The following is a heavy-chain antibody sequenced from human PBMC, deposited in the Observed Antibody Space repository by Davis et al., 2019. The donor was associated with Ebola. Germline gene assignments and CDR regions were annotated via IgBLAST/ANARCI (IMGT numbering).Heavy chain of an antibody. CDR1: GFTFGSYG. D-gene: IGHD3-10*01. Sequence: GESLKISCAASGFTFGSYGMHWVRQAPGKGLEWVAVISYDGSNKYYADSVKGRFTISRDNSKNTLYLQMNSLRAEDTAVYYCAREGTIRGVNFDYWGQGTLVAVSS. J-gene: IGHJ4*02. V-gene: IGHV3-30*03. CDR3: AREGTIRGVNFDY. CDR2: ISYDGSNK.